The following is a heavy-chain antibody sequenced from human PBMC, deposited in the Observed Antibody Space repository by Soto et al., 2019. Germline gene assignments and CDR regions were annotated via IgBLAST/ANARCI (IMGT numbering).Heavy chain of an antibody. CDR1: GGTFSSYG. Sequence: PSVKVSCKSSGGTFSSYGISLVRQAPGQGLEWMGGIIPIFGTASYAQKFQDRVTIKADESTSTAYMELRRLRFEDTAVYYCARDRIAVAGPPPYYYYGMDVWGQGTTVTVSS. CDR3: ARDRIAVAGPPPYYYYGMDV. D-gene: IGHD6-19*01. J-gene: IGHJ6*02. CDR2: IIPIFGTA. V-gene: IGHV1-69*13.